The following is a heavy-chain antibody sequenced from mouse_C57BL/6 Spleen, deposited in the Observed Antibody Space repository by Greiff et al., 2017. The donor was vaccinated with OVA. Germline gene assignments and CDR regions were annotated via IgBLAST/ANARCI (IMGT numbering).Heavy chain of an antibody. D-gene: IGHD2-4*01. Sequence: QVQLQQPGAELVKPGASVKLSCKASGYTFTSYWMQWVKQRPGQGLEWIGEIDPSDSYTNYNQKFKGKATLTVDTSSSTAYMQLSSLTSEDSAVYYCTRQGDYAWFAYWGQGTLVTVSA. V-gene: IGHV1-50*01. CDR2: IDPSDSYT. CDR3: TRQGDYAWFAY. J-gene: IGHJ3*01. CDR1: GYTFTSYW.